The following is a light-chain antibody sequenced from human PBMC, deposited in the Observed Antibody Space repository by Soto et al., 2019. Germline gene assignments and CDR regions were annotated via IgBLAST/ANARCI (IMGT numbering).Light chain of an antibody. CDR2: DDN. V-gene: IGLV1-51*01. J-gene: IGLJ7*01. CDR1: SSNIAGNS. CDR3: GLRDSSRGYCV. Sequence: QPVLTQPRSVSAAPGQNVTISCSGSSSNIAGNSVSWYQQLPGTAHKLLIYDDNKRPSGIPDRFSRSKSGTSATLGITGLQLGEGTDYYCGLRDSSRGYCVFGGGSQVTVL.